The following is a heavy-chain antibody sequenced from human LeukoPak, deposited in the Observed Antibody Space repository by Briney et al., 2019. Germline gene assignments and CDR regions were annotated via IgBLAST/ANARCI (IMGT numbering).Heavy chain of an antibody. V-gene: IGHV1-2*02. Sequence: ASVKVSCKASGYTFTGYYMHWVRQAPGQGLEWMGWINPNSGGTNYAQKFQGRVTMTRDTSISTAYMELSRLRSDDTAVYYCARGFPPVLWFGDLLYNWFDPWGQGTLVTVSS. J-gene: IGHJ5*02. CDR2: INPNSGGT. CDR1: GYTFTGYY. D-gene: IGHD3-10*01. CDR3: ARGFPPVLWFGDLLYNWFDP.